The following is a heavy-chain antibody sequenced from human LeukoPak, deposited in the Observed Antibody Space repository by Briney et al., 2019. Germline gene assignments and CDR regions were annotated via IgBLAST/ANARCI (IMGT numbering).Heavy chain of an antibody. V-gene: IGHV3-7*01. CDR1: GFTFNSYW. Sequence: PGGSLRLSCAASGFTFNSYWMSWVRQAPRKGLEWVANIKQDGSEKHYVDSVQGRFTISRDNAKNSLYLQMNTLRAEDTAVYYCARDTSCSGGSCYFGFQHWGQGTLVTVSS. CDR2: IKQDGSEK. D-gene: IGHD2-15*01. CDR3: ARDTSCSGGSCYFGFQH. J-gene: IGHJ1*01.